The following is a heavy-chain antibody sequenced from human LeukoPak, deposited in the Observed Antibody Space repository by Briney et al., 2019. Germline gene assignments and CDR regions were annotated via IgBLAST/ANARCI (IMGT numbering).Heavy chain of an antibody. CDR1: GGPISSYY. D-gene: IGHD6-19*01. J-gene: IGHJ5*02. V-gene: IGHV4-4*07. CDR2: IYSSGST. CDR3: ARDLGIAVALPFDP. Sequence: SGTLSLTCTVSGGPISSYYWSWIRQPAGKGLEWIGRIYSSGSTNYNPSLKSRVTMSVDTPKNQFSLKLSSVTAADTAVYYCARDLGIAVALPFDPWGQGTLVTVSS.